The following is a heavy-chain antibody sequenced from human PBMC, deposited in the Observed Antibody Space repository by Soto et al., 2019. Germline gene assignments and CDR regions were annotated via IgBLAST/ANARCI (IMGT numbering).Heavy chain of an antibody. CDR3: AKYNVLRFLEWLFPWFSP. CDR2: ISYDGSNK. CDR1: GFTFSSYG. Sequence: PGGSLRLSCAASGFTFSSYGMHWVRQAPGKGLEWGAVISYDGSNKYYADSVKGRFTISRDNSKNTLYLQMNSLRAEDTAVYYCAKYNVLRFLEWLFPWFSPWGQGTLVTVSS. V-gene: IGHV3-30*18. J-gene: IGHJ5*02. D-gene: IGHD3-3*01.